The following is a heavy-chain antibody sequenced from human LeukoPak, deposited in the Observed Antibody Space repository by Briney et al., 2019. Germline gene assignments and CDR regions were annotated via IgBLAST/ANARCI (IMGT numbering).Heavy chain of an antibody. D-gene: IGHD1-26*01. CDR1: GGSISSSSYY. Sequence: SETLSLTCTVSGGSISSSSYYWGWIRQPPGKGLEWIGSIYYSGSTYYNPSLKSRVTISVDTSKNQFPLKLSSVTAADTAVYYCARDGGRLGASFNWGQGTLVTVSS. J-gene: IGHJ4*02. CDR2: IYYSGST. CDR3: ARDGGRLGASFN. V-gene: IGHV4-39*06.